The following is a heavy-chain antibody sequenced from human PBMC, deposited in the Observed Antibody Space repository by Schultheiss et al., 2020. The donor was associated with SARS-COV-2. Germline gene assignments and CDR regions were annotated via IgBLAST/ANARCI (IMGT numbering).Heavy chain of an antibody. CDR3: ASVNYGGYDYFDY. CDR1: GYSFTSYW. V-gene: IGHV5-51*01. J-gene: IGHJ4*02. D-gene: IGHD5-12*01. CDR2: IYPGDSDT. Sequence: GESLKISCKGSGYSFTSYWIGWVRQMPGKGLEWMGIIYPGDSDTRYSPSFQGQVTISADKSFSTAYLQWSSLQASDTAMYYCASVNYGGYDYFDYWGQGTLVTVSS.